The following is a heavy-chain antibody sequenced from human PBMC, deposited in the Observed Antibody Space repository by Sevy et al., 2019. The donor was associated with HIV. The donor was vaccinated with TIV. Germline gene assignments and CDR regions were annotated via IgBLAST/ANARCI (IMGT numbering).Heavy chain of an antibody. D-gene: IGHD3-10*01. CDR3: ARAYGSGSYYNGYAFDI. J-gene: IGHJ3*02. V-gene: IGHV4-30-4*01. CDR1: GGSISSGDYY. Sequence: SETLSLTCTVSGGSISSGDYYWSWIRQPPGKGLERIGYIYYSGSTYYNPSLKSRVTISVDTSKNQFSLKLGSVTAADTAVYYCARAYGSGSYYNGYAFDIWGQGTMVTVSS. CDR2: IYYSGST.